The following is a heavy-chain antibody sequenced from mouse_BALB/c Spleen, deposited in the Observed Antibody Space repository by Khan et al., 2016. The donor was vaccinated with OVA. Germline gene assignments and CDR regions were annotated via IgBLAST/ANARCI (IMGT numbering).Heavy chain of an antibody. CDR2: ISNGGSYT. V-gene: IGHV5-6*01. D-gene: IGHD1-2*01. Sequence: EVQVVESGGDLVKPGGSLNLSCEASGFTFSSYGMSWLRQTPDKRLEWVATISNGGSYTYFPASVKGRLTISRDNAKNNLYLQMSSLKSEDTAMKYSARHRFTTPTAWFAYWGQGTLVTVFA. J-gene: IGHJ3*01. CDR1: GFTFSSYG. CDR3: ARHRFTTPTAWFAY.